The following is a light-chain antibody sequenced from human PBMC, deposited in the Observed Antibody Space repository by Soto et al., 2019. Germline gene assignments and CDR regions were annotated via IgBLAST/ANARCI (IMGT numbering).Light chain of an antibody. V-gene: IGKV3-20*01. J-gene: IGKJ2*01. CDR3: KQHVNSVYI. CDR1: QTIIGNY. CDR2: GAS. Sequence: ESVLTQSPGTLSLSPGERATLSCRASQTIIGNYLAWYQQKPGQAPRLLIYGASNRATGVPDRFSGSYSGTDFTLTITRLEPEDFAVYYCKQHVNSVYIFGQETRLEIK.